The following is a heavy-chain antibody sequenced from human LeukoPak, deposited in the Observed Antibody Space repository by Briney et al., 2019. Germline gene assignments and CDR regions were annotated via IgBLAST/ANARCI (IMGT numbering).Heavy chain of an antibody. Sequence: ASVKVSCKASGYTFTSYAMHWVRQAPGQRLEWMGWINAGNGNTKYSQKFQGRVTITRDTSASTAYMELSSLRSEDTAVYYCATTAKGYYYFDYWGQGTLVTVSS. J-gene: IGHJ4*02. CDR1: GYTFTSYA. V-gene: IGHV1-3*01. CDR3: ATTAKGYYYFDY. CDR2: INAGNGNT. D-gene: IGHD1-14*01.